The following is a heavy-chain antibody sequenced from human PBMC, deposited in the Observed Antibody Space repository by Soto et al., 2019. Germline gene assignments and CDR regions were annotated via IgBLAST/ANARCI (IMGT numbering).Heavy chain of an antibody. CDR2: ISWNSGSI. J-gene: IGHJ4*02. V-gene: IGHV3-9*01. Sequence: GGSLRLSCAASGFTFDDYAMHWVRQAPGKGLEWVSGISWNSGSIGYADSVKGRFTISRDNAKNSLYLQMNSLRAEDTALYYCAKESGSVVPAAPIFDYWGQGTLVTVSS. CDR1: GFTFDDYA. CDR3: AKESGSVVPAAPIFDY. D-gene: IGHD2-2*01.